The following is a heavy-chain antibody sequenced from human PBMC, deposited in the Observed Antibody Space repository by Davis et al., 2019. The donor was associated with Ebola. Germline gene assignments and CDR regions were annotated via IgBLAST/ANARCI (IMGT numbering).Heavy chain of an antibody. D-gene: IGHD3-10*01. J-gene: IGHJ4*02. Sequence: GESLKISCAASGFTFSSYTMNWVRQAPGKGLEWVSSIDSSSTYIYYADSVKGRFTISRDNAKNSLFLQMNSLGVEDTAVFYCARSPPDYDSSQSYYDYWGQGTLVTVSS. V-gene: IGHV3-21*01. CDR2: IDSSSTYI. CDR1: GFTFSSYT. CDR3: ARSPPDYDSSQSYYDY.